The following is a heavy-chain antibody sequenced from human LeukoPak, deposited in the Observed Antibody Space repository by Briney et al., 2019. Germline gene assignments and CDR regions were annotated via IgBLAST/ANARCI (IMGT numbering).Heavy chain of an antibody. CDR1: GFTFSSYW. J-gene: IGHJ3*02. V-gene: IGHV3-48*04. CDR2: ISGSTTTI. CDR3: ARGIEGTFDI. Sequence: GGSLRLSCAASGFTFSSYWMSWDHQAPGKGLEWVSYISGSTTTIYYADSVTGRFTISRDNAKNSLYLQMNSLRAEDTAVYYCARGIEGTFDIWGQGTMVTVSS. D-gene: IGHD3-10*01.